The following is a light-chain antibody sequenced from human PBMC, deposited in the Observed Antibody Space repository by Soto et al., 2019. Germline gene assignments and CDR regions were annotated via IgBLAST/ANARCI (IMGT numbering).Light chain of an antibody. CDR2: GAS. J-gene: IGKJ4*01. CDR1: RSVISGY. Sequence: EIVLPQSPGTLSSSPGERATVSCRASRSVISGYVAWYKQKPGQSPRLVVFGASTRATGIPDRFSGGGSGTAFTLTISGLEPEDFEVYYWHDYYGSPSFGGGTKVE. CDR3: HDYYGSPS. V-gene: IGKV3-20*01.